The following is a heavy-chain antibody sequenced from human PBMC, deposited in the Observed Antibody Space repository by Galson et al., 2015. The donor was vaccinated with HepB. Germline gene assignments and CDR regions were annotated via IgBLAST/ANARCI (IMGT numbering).Heavy chain of an antibody. CDR1: GYTFTSYG. D-gene: IGHD2-2*01. J-gene: IGHJ3*02. Sequence: SVKVSCKASGYTFTSYGISWVRQAPGQGLEWMGWISAYNGNTNYAQKLQGRVTMTTDTSTSTAYMELRSLRSDDTAVYYCARSLGYCSSTSCSLDAFDIWGQGTMVTVSS. CDR3: ARSLGYCSSTSCSLDAFDI. V-gene: IGHV1-18*04. CDR2: ISAYNGNT.